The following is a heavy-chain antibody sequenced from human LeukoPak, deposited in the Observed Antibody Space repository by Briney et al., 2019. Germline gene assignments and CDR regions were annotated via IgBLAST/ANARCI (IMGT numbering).Heavy chain of an antibody. CDR1: GGSISSYY. Sequence: SETLSLTRTVSGGSISSYYWSWIRQPPGKGLEWLGYIYTSGSTNYNPSLKSRVTISIDTSKNQFSLNLSSVTAADTAVYYCARHSGSTSWGLDYWGQGTLVTVSS. CDR3: ARHSGSTSWGLDY. CDR2: IYTSGST. J-gene: IGHJ4*02. D-gene: IGHD2-2*01. V-gene: IGHV4-4*09.